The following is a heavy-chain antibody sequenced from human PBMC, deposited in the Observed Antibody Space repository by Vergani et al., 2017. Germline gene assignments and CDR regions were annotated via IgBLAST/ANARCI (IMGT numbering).Heavy chain of an antibody. J-gene: IGHJ4*02. CDR2: IYHSGGA. CDR1: GGSITSSSYY. D-gene: IGHD3-9*01. Sequence: QLHLQESGPGLVKPSETLSLTCTVSGGSITSSSYYWGWIRQPPGKGLEWIGNIYHSGGAYYNPSLKGRVTISVDTYKNQFSLEVTSVTAADTAIYFCAHTESFILRYFHWALWGQGTLVTVSS. CDR3: AHTESFILRYFHWAL. V-gene: IGHV4-39*01.